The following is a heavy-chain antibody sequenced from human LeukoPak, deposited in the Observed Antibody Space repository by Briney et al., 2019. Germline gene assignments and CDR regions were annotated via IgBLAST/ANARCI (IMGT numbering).Heavy chain of an antibody. CDR1: GFTFDDYA. Sequence: GRSLRLSCAASGFTFDDYAMHWVRQAPGKGLEWVSGISWNSSSIGYADSVKGRFTISRDNAKNSLYLQMNSLRAEDMALYYCAKAKGSLLWFGELSLDYWGQGTLVTVSS. D-gene: IGHD3-10*01. CDR2: ISWNSSSI. J-gene: IGHJ4*02. V-gene: IGHV3-9*03. CDR3: AKAKGSLLWFGELSLDY.